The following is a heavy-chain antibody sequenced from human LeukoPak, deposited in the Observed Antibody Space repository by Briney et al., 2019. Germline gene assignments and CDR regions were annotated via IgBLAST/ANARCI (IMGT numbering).Heavy chain of an antibody. CDR2: ISYDGSNK. CDR3: ARNGIYQLHWVWFDP. J-gene: IGHJ5*02. D-gene: IGHD2-2*01. V-gene: IGHV3-30-3*01. Sequence: AGGSLRLSCAASGFTFSSYAMPWVRQAPGKGLEWVAVISYDGSNKYYADSVKGRFTISRDNSKNTLYLQMNGLRAEDTAVYYCARNGIYQLHWVWFDPWGQGTLVTVSS. CDR1: GFTFSSYA.